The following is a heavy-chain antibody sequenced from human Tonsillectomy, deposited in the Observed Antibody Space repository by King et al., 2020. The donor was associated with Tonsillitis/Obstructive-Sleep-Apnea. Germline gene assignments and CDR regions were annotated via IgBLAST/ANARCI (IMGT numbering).Heavy chain of an antibody. CDR2: MKQDESEK. CDR1: GFTFSSYW. V-gene: IGHV3-7*03. Sequence: VQLVESGGGLVQPGGSLRLSCEASGFTFSSYWMSWVRQAPGKGLEWVANMKQDESEKFYVDSVEGRFTVSRDNAKNSMYLQMNSLRADDTAVYYCARIPAPYGMDVWGQGPTVTVSS. J-gene: IGHJ6*02. CDR3: ARIPAPYGMDV. D-gene: IGHD2-15*01.